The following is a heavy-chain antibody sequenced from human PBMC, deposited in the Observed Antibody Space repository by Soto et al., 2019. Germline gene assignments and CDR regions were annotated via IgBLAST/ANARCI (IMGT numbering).Heavy chain of an antibody. J-gene: IGHJ4*02. V-gene: IGHV3-7*01. CDR2: TRQDGGQS. D-gene: IGHD6-19*01. CDR3: VGEGSTGWQFDS. CDR1: GFTLSSYW. Sequence: EVQLVESGGGLVQPGGSLRLSCEASGFTLSSYWMSWIRQAPGKGLEWVANTRQDGGQSYLVDSVQGRFTGSRDNAENSVYLQMNSLRAEDTAVDYCVGEGSTGWQFDSWGQGTLVSVSS.